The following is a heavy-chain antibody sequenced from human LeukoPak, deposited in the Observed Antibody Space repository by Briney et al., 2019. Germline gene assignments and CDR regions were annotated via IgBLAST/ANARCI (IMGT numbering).Heavy chain of an antibody. V-gene: IGHV3-49*04. CDR2: IRSKAYGGTT. J-gene: IGHJ6*03. CDR1: GFTFGDYA. CDR3: TRALYYYGSGSYYSYYYYMDV. D-gene: IGHD3-10*01. Sequence: GGSLRLSCTASGFTFGDYAMSWVRQAPGKGLEWVGFIRSKAYGGTTEYAASVKGRFTISRDDSKSIAYLQMNSLKTEDTAVYYCTRALYYYGSGSYYSYYYYMDVRGKGTTVTISS.